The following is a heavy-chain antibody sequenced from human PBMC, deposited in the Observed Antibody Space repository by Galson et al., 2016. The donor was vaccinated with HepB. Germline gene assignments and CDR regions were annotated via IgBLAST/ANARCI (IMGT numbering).Heavy chain of an antibody. J-gene: IGHJ4*02. D-gene: IGHD5-24*01. V-gene: IGHV3-48*02. Sequence: SLRLSCAASGFTFRNYNINWFRQAPGRGLEWVSYISSSSRYTYYADSVKGRVTLSRDNAKSSLYLQMVGLRDEDTAVHYCAREHSGDGIDYWGQGTLVTVSA. CDR1: GFTFRNYN. CDR2: ISSSSRYT. CDR3: AREHSGDGIDY.